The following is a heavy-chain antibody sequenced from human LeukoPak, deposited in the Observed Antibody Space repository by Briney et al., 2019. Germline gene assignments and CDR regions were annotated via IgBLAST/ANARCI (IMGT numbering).Heavy chain of an antibody. CDR2: IKQDGSKR. Sequence: GGSLRLSCAASGFTFSNYWMSWVRQAPGKGLEWVANIKQDGSKRNYVGAVNGRFTISRDNARNSLYLQMNSLRVEDTAVYYGAGRSGSFDYWGQGTLVTVSS. V-gene: IGHV3-7*01. CDR3: AGRSGSFDY. CDR1: GFTFSNYW. J-gene: IGHJ4*02. D-gene: IGHD3-10*01.